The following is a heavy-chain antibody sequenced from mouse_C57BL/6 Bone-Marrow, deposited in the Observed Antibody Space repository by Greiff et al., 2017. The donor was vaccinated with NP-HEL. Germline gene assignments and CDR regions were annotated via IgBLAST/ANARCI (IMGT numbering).Heavy chain of an antibody. V-gene: IGHV1-7*01. J-gene: IGHJ4*01. CDR3: AKIYYGLYYAMDY. CDR2: INPSSGYT. Sequence: QVQLQESGAELAKPGASVKLSCKASGYTFTSYWMHWVKQRPGQGLEWIGYINPSSGYTKYNQKFKDKATLTADKSSSTAYMQLSSLTYADSAVYYCAKIYYGLYYAMDYWGQGTSVTVSA. CDR1: GYTFTSYW. D-gene: IGHD2-1*01.